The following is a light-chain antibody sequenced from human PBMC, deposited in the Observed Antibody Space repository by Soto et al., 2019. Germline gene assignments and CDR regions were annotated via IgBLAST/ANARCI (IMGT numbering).Light chain of an antibody. CDR1: SSDVGGHNY. CDR2: NVD. Sequence: QSALTQVASVSASPGQSITISCTGTSSDVGGHNYVSWYQQHPGNAPKLMIYNVDYRPSGASNRFSGSKSGNTASLTISGLQADDEAYYYCSSYADTSTVVFGGGTQLTVL. CDR3: SSYADTSTVV. V-gene: IGLV2-14*03. J-gene: IGLJ2*01.